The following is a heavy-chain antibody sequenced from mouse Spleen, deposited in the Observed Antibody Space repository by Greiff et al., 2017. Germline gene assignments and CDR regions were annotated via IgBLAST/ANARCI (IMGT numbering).Heavy chain of an antibody. J-gene: IGHJ4*01. CDR2: IDPSDSYT. CDR3: ARWGLLRHYAMDY. D-gene: IGHD2-3*01. Sequence: QVQLQQSGAELVMPGASVKLSCKASGYTFTSYWMHWVKQRPGQGLEWIGEIDPSDSYTNYNQKFKGKATLTVDKSSSTAYMQLSSLTSEDSAVYYCARWGLLRHYAMDYWGQGTSVTVSS. CDR1: GYTFTSYW. V-gene: IGHV1-69*01.